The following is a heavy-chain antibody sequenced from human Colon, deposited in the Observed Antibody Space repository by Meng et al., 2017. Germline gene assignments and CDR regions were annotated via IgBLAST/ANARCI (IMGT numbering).Heavy chain of an antibody. CDR2: ISGSGGST. J-gene: IGHJ6*02. Sequence: GGSLRLSCAASGFTFSSYAMSWVRQAPGKGLEWVSAISGSGGSTYYADSVKGRFTISRDNSKNPLYLQMNSLRAEDTAVYYCAKAEPYNYYYYYGMDVWGQGTTVTVSS. D-gene: IGHD1-14*01. V-gene: IGHV3-23*01. CDR3: AKAEPYNYYYYYGMDV. CDR1: GFTFSSYA.